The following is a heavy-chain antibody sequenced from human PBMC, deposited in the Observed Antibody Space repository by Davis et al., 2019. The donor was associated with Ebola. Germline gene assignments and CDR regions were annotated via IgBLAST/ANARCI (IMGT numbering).Heavy chain of an antibody. Sequence: PGGSLRLSCAASGFTFSSYAMSWVRQAPGKGLEWVSAISGSGGSTYYADSVKGRFTISRDNSKNTLYLQMNSLRAEDTAVYYCAREGYYYDSSGYGVGIDYWGQGTLVTVSS. CDR2: ISGSGGST. CDR1: GFTFSSYA. D-gene: IGHD3-22*01. V-gene: IGHV3-23*01. CDR3: AREGYYYDSSGYGVGIDY. J-gene: IGHJ4*02.